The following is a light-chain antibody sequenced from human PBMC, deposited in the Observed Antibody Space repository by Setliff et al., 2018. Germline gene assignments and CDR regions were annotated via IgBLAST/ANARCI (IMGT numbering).Light chain of an antibody. J-gene: IGLJ2*01. Sequence: QSVLAQPPSASGTPGQRVTISCSGTSSNIGSNTVNWYQQFPGTAPKLLIQTNNQRHFGVPDRFSGSKSGASASLAISGLQSGDEADYYCAVWDDNLNGPVFGGGTQLTVL. CDR3: AVWDDNLNGPV. CDR1: SSNIGSNT. CDR2: TNN. V-gene: IGLV1-44*01.